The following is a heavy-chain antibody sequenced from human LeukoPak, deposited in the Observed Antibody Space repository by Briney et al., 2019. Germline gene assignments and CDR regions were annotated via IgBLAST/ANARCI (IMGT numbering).Heavy chain of an antibody. CDR3: ARDRVVVFAFDI. CDR1: GGSISSYY. D-gene: IGHD2-15*01. Sequence: PSETLSLTCTVSGGSISSYYWSWIRQPPGKGLEWIGYIYYSGSTNYNPSLKSRVTISVDTSKNQFSLKLSSVTAADTAVYYCARDRVVVFAFDIWGQGTMVTVSS. V-gene: IGHV4-59*12. J-gene: IGHJ3*02. CDR2: IYYSGST.